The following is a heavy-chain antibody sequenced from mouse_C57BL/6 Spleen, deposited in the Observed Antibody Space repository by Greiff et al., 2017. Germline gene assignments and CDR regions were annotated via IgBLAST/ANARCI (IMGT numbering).Heavy chain of an antibody. D-gene: IGHD2-4*01. CDR2: ISYDGSN. CDR1: GYSITSGYY. CDR3: ARDYEYDGVFAY. V-gene: IGHV3-6*01. J-gene: IGHJ3*01. Sequence: EVQLVESGPGLVKPSQSLSLTCSVTGYSITSGYYWNWIRQFPGNKLEWMGYISYDGSNNYNPSLKNRISITRDTSKNQFFLKLNSVTTEDTATYYCARDYEYDGVFAYWGQGTLVTVSA.